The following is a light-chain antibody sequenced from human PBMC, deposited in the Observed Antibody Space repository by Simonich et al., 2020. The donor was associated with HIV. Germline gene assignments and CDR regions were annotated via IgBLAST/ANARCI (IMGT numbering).Light chain of an antibody. CDR2: DAS. CDR1: QGISSA. CDR3: QQYNSYPWT. J-gene: IGKJ1*01. Sequence: AIQLTQSPSSLSASVGDRVTITCRASQGISSALAWYQQKPGKAPKLLIYDASNLQSGVPSRFSGSGSGTDFTLTISSLQPDDFATYYCQQYNSYPWTFGQGTKVEIK. V-gene: IGKV1-13*02.